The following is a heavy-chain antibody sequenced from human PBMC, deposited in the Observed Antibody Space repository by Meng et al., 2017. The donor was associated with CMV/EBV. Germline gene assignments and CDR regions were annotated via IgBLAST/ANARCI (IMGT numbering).Heavy chain of an antibody. J-gene: IGHJ4*02. D-gene: IGHD4-23*01. Sequence: GGSLRLSCAASGFTFSGSAMHWVRQASGKGLEWVGRIRSKANSYATAYAASVKGRFTISRDDSKNTAYLQMNSLKTEDTAVYYCTTDFVDYGGNSGYWGQGTLVTVSS. CDR3: TTDFVDYGGNSGY. CDR2: IRSKANSYAT. V-gene: IGHV3-73*01. CDR1: GFTFSGSA.